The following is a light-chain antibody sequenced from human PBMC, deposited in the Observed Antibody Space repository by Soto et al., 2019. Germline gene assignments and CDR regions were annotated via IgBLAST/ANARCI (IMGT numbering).Light chain of an antibody. V-gene: IGLV6-57*02. CDR2: EDV. Sequence: NFMLTQPHSVSESPGKTVTISCTGSGASIVSNYVQWYQQRPGSAPTTVIFEDVQRPSGVPYRFSGSTDGSSNSASLTISGLQTEDEADYYCQSYDSNTVVFGGGTQLTVL. CDR3: QSYDSNTVV. J-gene: IGLJ2*01. CDR1: GASIVSNY.